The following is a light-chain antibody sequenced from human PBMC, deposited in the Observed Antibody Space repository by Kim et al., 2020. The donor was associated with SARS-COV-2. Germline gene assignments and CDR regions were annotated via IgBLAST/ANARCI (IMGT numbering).Light chain of an antibody. CDR1: SSDVGGYNY. V-gene: IGLV2-8*01. CDR2: EVT. J-gene: IGLJ2*01. Sequence: QSALTQPPSASGSPGQSVTISCTGTSSDVGGYNYVSWYQQHPGQAPQLMIYEVTKRPSGVPDRFSGSKSGNTASLTVSGLQTEDEADYYCSSYGGSNNLIFGGGTQLTVL. CDR3: SSYGGSNNLI.